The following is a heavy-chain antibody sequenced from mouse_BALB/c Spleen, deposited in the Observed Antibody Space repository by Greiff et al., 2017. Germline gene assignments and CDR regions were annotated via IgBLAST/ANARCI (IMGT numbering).Heavy chain of an antibody. Sequence: EVQLQQSGAELVRPGALVKLSCKASGFNFKDYYMHWVKQRPEQGLEWIGWIDPENGNTIDDPKFQGKASITADTSSNTVYLQLSSLTSEDTAVYYCASTVRAMDYWGQGTSVTVSS. D-gene: IGHD1-1*01. V-gene: IGHV14-1*02. CDR1: GFNFKDYY. J-gene: IGHJ4*01. CDR2: IDPENGNT. CDR3: ASTVRAMDY.